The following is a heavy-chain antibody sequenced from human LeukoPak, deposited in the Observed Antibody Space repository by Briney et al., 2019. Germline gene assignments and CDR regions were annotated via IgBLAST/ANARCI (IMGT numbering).Heavy chain of an antibody. D-gene: IGHD3-3*01. V-gene: IGHV3-48*01. Sequence: PGGSLRLSCAASGFTFSSYSMNWVRQAQGKGLEWVSYISSSSSTIYYADSVKGRFTISRDNAKNSLYLQMNSLRAEDTAVYYCARGTTDRITIFGVVIISPQEFGYWGQGTLVTVSS. CDR2: ISSSSSTI. CDR1: GFTFSSYS. J-gene: IGHJ4*02. CDR3: ARGTTDRITIFGVVIISPQEFGY.